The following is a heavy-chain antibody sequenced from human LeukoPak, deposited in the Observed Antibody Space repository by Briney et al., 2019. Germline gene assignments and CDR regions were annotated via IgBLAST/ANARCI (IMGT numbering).Heavy chain of an antibody. J-gene: IGHJ4*02. V-gene: IGHV3-48*03. CDR3: ARAYGSGSYHY. CDR1: GFTFSSYE. D-gene: IGHD3-10*01. Sequence: GGSLRLSCAASGFTFSSYEMNWVRQAPGKGLEWVSYISSSGSTIYYADSVKGRFTISRDNAKNSLYLQMNSLRAEDTAVYYCARAYGSGSYHYWGQGTLVTVPS. CDR2: ISSSGSTI.